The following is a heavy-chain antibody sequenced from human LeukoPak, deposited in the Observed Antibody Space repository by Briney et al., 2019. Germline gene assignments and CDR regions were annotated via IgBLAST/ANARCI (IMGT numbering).Heavy chain of an antibody. J-gene: IGHJ5*02. CDR1: GFTFSSYW. D-gene: IGHD3-3*01. V-gene: IGHV3-74*01. CDR3: ARVDPSPYYDFLLWFDP. CDR2: INSDGSIT. Sequence: GGSLRLSCAASGFTFSSYWMHWVRQAPGKGLVWVSRINSDGSITSYADSVKGRFTISRDNAKNTLYLQMNSLRAEDTAVYYCARVDPSPYYDFLLWFDPWGQGTLVTVSS.